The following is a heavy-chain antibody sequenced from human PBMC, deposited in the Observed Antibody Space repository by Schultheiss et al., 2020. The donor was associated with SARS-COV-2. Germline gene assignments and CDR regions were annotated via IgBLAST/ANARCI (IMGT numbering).Heavy chain of an antibody. CDR2: ISAYNGNT. V-gene: IGHV1-18*01. Sequence: ASVKVSCKASGGTFSTSPISWVRRAPGQGLQWMGGISAYNGNTNYAQKLQGRVTMTTDTSTSTAYMELRSLRSDDTAVYYCARDRGGLPRAADYWGQGTLVTVSS. D-gene: IGHD3-16*01. CDR1: GGTFSTSP. J-gene: IGHJ4*02. CDR3: ARDRGGLPRAADY.